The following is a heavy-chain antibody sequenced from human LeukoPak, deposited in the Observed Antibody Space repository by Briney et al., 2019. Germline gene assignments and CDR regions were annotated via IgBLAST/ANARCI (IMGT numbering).Heavy chain of an antibody. CDR2: IWYDGSNK. Sequence: PGGSLRLSCAASGFTFSSYGMHWVRQAPGKGLEWVAVIWYDGSNKYYADSVKGRFTISRDNSKNTLYLQMNSLRAEDTAVYYCAKGITIFGVAGGYFDYWGQGTLVTVSS. D-gene: IGHD3-3*01. J-gene: IGHJ4*02. CDR3: AKGITIFGVAGGYFDY. V-gene: IGHV3-30*02. CDR1: GFTFSSYG.